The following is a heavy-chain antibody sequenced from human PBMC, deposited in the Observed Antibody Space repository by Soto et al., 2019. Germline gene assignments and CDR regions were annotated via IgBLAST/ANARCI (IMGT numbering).Heavy chain of an antibody. CDR3: SKAPHRNSILWLDP. D-gene: IGHD4-4*01. CDR1: GFTFSSYA. J-gene: IGHJ5*02. Sequence: GGSLRLSCAASGFTFSSYAMSWVRQAPGKGLEWVSAISGSGGGTYYADSVKGRFTISRENSKNTLYLRMKRMRVGHTAGDDCSKAPHRNSILWLDPWGQGTLVTVSS. CDR2: ISGSGGGT. V-gene: IGHV3-23*01.